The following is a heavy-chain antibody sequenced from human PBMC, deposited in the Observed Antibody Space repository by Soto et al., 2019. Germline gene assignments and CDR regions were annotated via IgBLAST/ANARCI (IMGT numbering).Heavy chain of an antibody. V-gene: IGHV3-7*01. CDR3: ARLSVVLPAAMTRYYYDMDF. J-gene: IGHJ6*02. Sequence: PGGSLRLSCAASGFTFSSHWMSWVRQAPGKGLEWLASIKQDGSEKHYVDSVKGRFTISRDNAKNSLYLQMNSLRAEDTAVYYCARLSVVLPAAMTRYYYDMDFWGQGTTVTVSS. D-gene: IGHD2-2*01. CDR1: GFTFSSHW. CDR2: IKQDGSEK.